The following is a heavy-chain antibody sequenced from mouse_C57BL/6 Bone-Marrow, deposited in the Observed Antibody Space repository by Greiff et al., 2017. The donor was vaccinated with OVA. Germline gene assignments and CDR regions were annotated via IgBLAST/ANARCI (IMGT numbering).Heavy chain of an antibody. J-gene: IGHJ2*01. CDR1: GYTFTSYG. V-gene: IGHV1-81*01. CDR2: IYPRSGNT. D-gene: IGHD2-1*01. CDR3: ARSPPLLMIDY. Sequence: VQLQQSGAELARPGASVKLSCTASGYTFTSYGISWVKQRTGQGLEWIGEIYPRSGNTYYNEKFKGKATLTADKSSSTAYMELRSLTSEDSAVYFCARSPPLLMIDYWGQGTTLTVSS.